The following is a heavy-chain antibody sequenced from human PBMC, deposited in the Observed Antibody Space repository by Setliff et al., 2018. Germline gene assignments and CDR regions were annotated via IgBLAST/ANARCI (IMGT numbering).Heavy chain of an antibody. Sequence: PGGSLRLSCAASGFTFSNYYMTWIRQAPGKGLEWISYIHDSGNPTYYADSVKGRFTVSRDNAKNSLYLQMTSLRVEDTAVYYCAERGPYCSGGTCHYYFDYWGQGTLVTVSS. J-gene: IGHJ4*02. CDR2: IHDSGNPT. CDR1: GFTFSNYY. D-gene: IGHD2-15*01. CDR3: AERGPYCSGGTCHYYFDY. V-gene: IGHV3-11*01.